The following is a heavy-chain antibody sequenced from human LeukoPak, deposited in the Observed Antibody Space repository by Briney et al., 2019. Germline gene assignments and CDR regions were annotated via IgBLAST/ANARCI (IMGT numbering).Heavy chain of an antibody. CDR3: TSDIQPGGADV. J-gene: IGHJ6*02. V-gene: IGHV3-9*02. CDR1: RFTPDGHA. Sequence: TGGSLRLSCTASRFTPDGHALHWGRQAPGEGLEWVAGIYWNNGVVDYADSVKGGFTISRDIAKRSVYLQMDSLRTEDTALYYCTSDIQPGGADVWGPGTTVTVSS. CDR2: IYWNNGVV. D-gene: IGHD3-16*01.